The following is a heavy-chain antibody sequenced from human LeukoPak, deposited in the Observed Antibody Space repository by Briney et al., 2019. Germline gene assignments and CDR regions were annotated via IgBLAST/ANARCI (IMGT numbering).Heavy chain of an antibody. Sequence: ASVKVSCKASGYTFTSYDNNWLRQATGQGLEWIGGMNPNSGNTGYAQKFQGRVTMTRNTSISTAYLELSSLRSEDTAVYYCAGGQGYCSGGSCYSGYYYYYMDVWGKGTTVTVSS. CDR2: MNPNSGNT. CDR1: GYTFTSYD. V-gene: IGHV1-8*01. CDR3: AGGQGYCSGGSCYSGYYYYYMDV. J-gene: IGHJ6*03. D-gene: IGHD2-15*01.